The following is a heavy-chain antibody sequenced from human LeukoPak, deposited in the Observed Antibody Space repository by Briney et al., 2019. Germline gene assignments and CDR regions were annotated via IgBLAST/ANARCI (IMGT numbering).Heavy chain of an antibody. D-gene: IGHD6-13*01. J-gene: IGHJ4*02. CDR1: GFTIRTYS. Sequence: GGSLRLSCEASGFTIRTYSINWVRQAPGKGLDWVSSISSSGGYIYYADSVKGRFTISRDNAKNSVHLQMNSLRAEDTAVYYCARDAGSSSWTDYWGQGTLVTVSS. CDR3: ARDAGSSSWTDY. V-gene: IGHV3-21*01. CDR2: ISSSGGYI.